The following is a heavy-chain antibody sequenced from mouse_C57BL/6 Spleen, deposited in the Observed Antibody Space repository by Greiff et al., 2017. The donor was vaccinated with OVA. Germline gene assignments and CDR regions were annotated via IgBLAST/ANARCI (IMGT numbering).Heavy chain of an antibody. CDR1: GYTFTDYY. D-gene: IGHD1-1*01. CDR3: ARSGAVVSYYYAMDY. J-gene: IGHJ4*01. Sequence: QVQLQQSGAELVRPGASVKLSCKASGYTFTDYYINWVKQRPGQGLEWIARIYPGSGNTYYNEKFKGKATLTAEKSSSTAYMQLSSLTSEDSAVYFCARSGAVVSYYYAMDYWGQGTSVTVSS. V-gene: IGHV1-76*01. CDR2: IYPGSGNT.